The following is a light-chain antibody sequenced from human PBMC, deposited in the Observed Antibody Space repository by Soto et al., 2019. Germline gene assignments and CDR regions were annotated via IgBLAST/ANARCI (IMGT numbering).Light chain of an antibody. J-gene: IGKJ1*01. V-gene: IGKV3D-20*02. CDR2: GAS. CDR3: QQCYNWPQWT. CDR1: QSVSSSY. Sequence: EIVLTQSPGTLSLSPGERATLSCRASQSVSSSYLAWYQQKPGQAPRLLIYGASSRATGIPDRFSGSGSGTDFTLTISRLEPEDFAVYYCQQCYNWPQWTFGQGTKVEIK.